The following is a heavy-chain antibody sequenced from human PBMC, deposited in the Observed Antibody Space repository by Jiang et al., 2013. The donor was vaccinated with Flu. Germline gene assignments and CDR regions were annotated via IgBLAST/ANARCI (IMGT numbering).Heavy chain of an antibody. D-gene: IGHD3-22*01. CDR3: AGYYDSSGYPPGGFGMDV. CDR2: IDWDDDK. J-gene: IGHJ6*02. CDR1: GFSLSTSGMC. V-gene: IGHV2-70*01. Sequence: TLTLTCTFSGFSLSTSGMCVSWIRQPPGKALEWLALIDWDDDKYYSTSLKTRLTISKDTSKNQVVLTMTNMDPVDTATYYCAGYYDSSGYPPGGFGMDVWGQGTTVTVSS.